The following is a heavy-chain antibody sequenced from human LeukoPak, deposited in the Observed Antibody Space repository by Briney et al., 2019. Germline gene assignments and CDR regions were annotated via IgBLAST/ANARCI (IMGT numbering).Heavy chain of an antibody. Sequence: GGSLRLSCAASGFTFSDHYMDWVRQAPGKGLEWVGRIRNKVNSYSTEYAASVKGRFTISRDDSKNSLYLQMNSLKTEDTAVYYCAREAYWGSSGKGFDSWGQGTLVIVSS. J-gene: IGHJ4*02. D-gene: IGHD4-23*01. CDR2: IRNKVNSYST. V-gene: IGHV3-72*01. CDR3: AREAYWGSSGKGFDS. CDR1: GFTFSDHY.